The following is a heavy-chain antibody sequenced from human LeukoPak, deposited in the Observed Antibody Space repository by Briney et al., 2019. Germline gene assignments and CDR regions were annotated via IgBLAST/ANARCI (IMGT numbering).Heavy chain of an antibody. J-gene: IGHJ6*02. CDR2: IYPGDSDT. V-gene: IGHV5-51*01. Sequence: GESLKISCMGSGYSFSNYWIGWVRQMPGKGLEWLGIIYPGDSDTSYSPSFQGQVTISADKSINTAYLQWSSLKATDTAIYYCARRGIAAAGLNPYHYYAMDVWGQGTTVTVS. D-gene: IGHD6-13*01. CDR1: GYSFSNYW. CDR3: ARRGIAAAGLNPYHYYAMDV.